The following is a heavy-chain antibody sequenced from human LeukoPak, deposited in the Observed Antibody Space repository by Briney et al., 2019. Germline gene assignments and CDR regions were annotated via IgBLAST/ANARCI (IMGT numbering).Heavy chain of an antibody. CDR1: GFTFRSYS. J-gene: IGHJ4*02. CDR3: ASRLGGF. CDR2: IKQDGSEK. Sequence: GGSLRLSCAASGFTFRSYSMSWVRQAPSKGLAGVATIKQDGSEKYYVDSVKGRFTISRDNAKNSLYLQMNGLRAEDTAVYYCASRLGGFWGQGTLVTVSS. V-gene: IGHV3-7*05. D-gene: IGHD3-16*01.